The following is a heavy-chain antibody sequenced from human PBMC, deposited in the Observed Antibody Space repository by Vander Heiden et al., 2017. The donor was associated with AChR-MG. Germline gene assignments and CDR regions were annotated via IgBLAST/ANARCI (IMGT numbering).Heavy chain of an antibody. D-gene: IGHD1-26*01. Sequence: QVQLQESGPGLVKPSQTLSLTCTVSGGPISSGDYYWSWIRQPPGKGLEWIGYIYYSGSTYYNPSLKSRVTISVDTSKNQFSLKLSSVTAADTAVYYCARDLGGSYYRKYFQHWGQGTLVTVSS. CDR3: ARDLGGSYYRKYFQH. J-gene: IGHJ1*01. V-gene: IGHV4-30-4*01. CDR2: IYYSGST. CDR1: GGPISSGDYY.